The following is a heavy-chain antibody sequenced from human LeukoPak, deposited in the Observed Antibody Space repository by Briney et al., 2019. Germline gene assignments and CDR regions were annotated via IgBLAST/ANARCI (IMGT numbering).Heavy chain of an antibody. CDR2: VWYDGSEK. D-gene: IGHD7-27*01. CDR1: GFTFSSYS. CDR3: ARDRGDPDYYFDQ. Sequence: GSLRLSCAASGFTFSSYSMNWVRQAPGKGLEWVAVVWYDGSEKYYADSVKGRFTISRDNSKNTLYLQMNSLRAEDTAIYYCARDRGDPDYYFDQWGQGTLVTVSS. V-gene: IGHV3-33*08. J-gene: IGHJ4*02.